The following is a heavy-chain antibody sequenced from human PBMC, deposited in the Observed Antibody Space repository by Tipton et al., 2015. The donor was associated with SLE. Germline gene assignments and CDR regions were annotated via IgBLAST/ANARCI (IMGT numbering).Heavy chain of an antibody. Sequence: TLSLTCTVSGGSISSHYWSWIRQPPGKGLEWIGDIYYSGSTNYNPSLKSRVTISLNTSKNQFSLKLRSVTAADPAVDYCARERFSSNYYDRSGPFDYWGQGTLVTVSS. J-gene: IGHJ4*02. V-gene: IGHV4-59*11. CDR1: GGSISSHY. CDR2: IYYSGST. CDR3: ARERFSSNYYDRSGPFDY. D-gene: IGHD3-22*01.